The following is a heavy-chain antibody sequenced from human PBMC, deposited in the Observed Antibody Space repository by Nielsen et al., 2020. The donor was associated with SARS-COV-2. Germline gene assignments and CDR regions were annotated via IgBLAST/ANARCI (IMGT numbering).Heavy chain of an antibody. V-gene: IGHV1-2*02. J-gene: IGHJ6*02. Sequence: ASVKVSCKASGYTFTGYYMHWVRQAPGQGLEWMGWINPNSGGTNYAQKFQGRVTMTRDTSISTAYMKLSRLRSDDTAVYYCARDYDFWSGYYGYYYGMDVWGQGTTVTVSS. D-gene: IGHD3-3*01. CDR3: ARDYDFWSGYYGYYYGMDV. CDR2: INPNSGGT. CDR1: GYTFTGYY.